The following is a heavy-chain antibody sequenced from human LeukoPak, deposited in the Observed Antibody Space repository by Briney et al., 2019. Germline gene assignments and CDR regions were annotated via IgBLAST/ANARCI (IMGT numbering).Heavy chain of an antibody. J-gene: IGHJ6*03. V-gene: IGHV4-61*02. CDR3: ARERELPPPAGANYYYYYMDV. Sequence: PSQTLSLTCTVSGGSISSGSYYWSWIRQPAGKGLEWIGRIYTSGSTNYNPSLKGRVTISVDTSKNQFSLKLSSVTAADTAVYYCARERELPPPAGANYYYYYMDVWGKGTTVTISS. CDR1: GGSISSGSYY. D-gene: IGHD3-10*01. CDR2: IYTSGST.